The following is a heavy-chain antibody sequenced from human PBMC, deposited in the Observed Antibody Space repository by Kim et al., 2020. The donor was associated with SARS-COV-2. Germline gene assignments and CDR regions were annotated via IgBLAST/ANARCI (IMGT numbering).Heavy chain of an antibody. CDR2: IYYSGST. V-gene: IGHV4-31*03. Sequence: SETLSLTCTVSGGSISSGGYYCSWIRQHPGKGLEWIGYIYYSGSTYYNPSLKSRVTISVDTSKNQFSLKLSSVTAADTAVYYCARGGGYSGYDLLDYWGQGTLGTVSS. J-gene: IGHJ4*02. D-gene: IGHD5-12*01. CDR3: ARGGGYSGYDLLDY. CDR1: GGSISSGGYY.